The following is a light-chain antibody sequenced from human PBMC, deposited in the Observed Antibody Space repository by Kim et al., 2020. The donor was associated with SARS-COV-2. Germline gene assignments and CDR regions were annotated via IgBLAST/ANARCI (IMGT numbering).Light chain of an antibody. CDR3: QQLNSYLR. CDR1: QGISSY. J-gene: IGKJ2*03. Sequence: PSASGGDRVTITGRASQGISSYLAWYQQKPGKAPKLLIYAASTLQSGVPSRFSGSGSGTEFTLTISSLQPEDFATYYCQQLNSYLRFGQGTKLEI. CDR2: AAS. V-gene: IGKV1-9*01.